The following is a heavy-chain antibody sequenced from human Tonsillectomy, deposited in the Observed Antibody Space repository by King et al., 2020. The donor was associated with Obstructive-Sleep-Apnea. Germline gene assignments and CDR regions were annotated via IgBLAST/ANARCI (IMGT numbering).Heavy chain of an antibody. Sequence: QLVQSGAEVKKPGSSVKVACKASGGTFSSYAISWVRQAPGHGLEWMGGIIPIFGTVNYAQKSKGRVTITADGSTITAYMEMSSLRSEDTAVYYCARDFCGGDCSPGYWGQGTLVTVSS. J-gene: IGHJ4*02. D-gene: IGHD2-21*02. CDR3: ARDFCGGDCSPGY. V-gene: IGHV1-69*01. CDR1: GGTFSSYA. CDR2: IIPIFGTV.